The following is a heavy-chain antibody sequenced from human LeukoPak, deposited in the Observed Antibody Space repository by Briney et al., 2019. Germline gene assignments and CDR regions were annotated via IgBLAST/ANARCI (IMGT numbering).Heavy chain of an antibody. Sequence: SETLSLTCTASGGSISSYYWSWIRQPPGKGLEWIGYVYHSGNTFYNPSLQSRVTISIDSSKNQFSLKLTSVTAADTALYFCASTVVAGSIYYFDYWGQGTLVAVSS. D-gene: IGHD6-19*01. CDR2: VYHSGNT. CDR3: ASTVVAGSIYYFDY. V-gene: IGHV4-59*08. CDR1: GGSISSYY. J-gene: IGHJ4*02.